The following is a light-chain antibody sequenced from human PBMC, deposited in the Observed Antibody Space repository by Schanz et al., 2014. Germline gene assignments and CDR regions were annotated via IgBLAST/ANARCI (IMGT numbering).Light chain of an antibody. Sequence: QSALTQPASVSASPGQSITISCTGSTTDIGSTYLISWYQQHPGEAPKLMILGGSIRPSGVSSRFSGSMSTNTASLTISGLQAEDEADYFCSSYTSTSTLFVFGSGTKLTVL. V-gene: IGLV2-14*02. J-gene: IGLJ1*01. CDR1: TTDIGSTYL. CDR2: GGS. CDR3: SSYTSTSTLFV.